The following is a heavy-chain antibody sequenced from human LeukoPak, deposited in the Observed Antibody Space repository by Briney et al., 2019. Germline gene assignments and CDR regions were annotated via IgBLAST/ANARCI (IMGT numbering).Heavy chain of an antibody. CDR1: GFTFSDYY. J-gene: IGHJ4*02. V-gene: IGHV3-11*04. CDR2: ISSSGSTI. Sequence: PGGSLRLSCAASGFTFSDYYMSWIRQAPGKGLEWVSYISSSGSTIYYADSVKGRFTISRDNAKNSLYLQMNSLRAEDTAVYYCARGSQYNILTGFIVGAMDDFDYWGQGTLVTVSS. CDR3: ARGSQYNILTGFIVGAMDDFDY. D-gene: IGHD3-9*01.